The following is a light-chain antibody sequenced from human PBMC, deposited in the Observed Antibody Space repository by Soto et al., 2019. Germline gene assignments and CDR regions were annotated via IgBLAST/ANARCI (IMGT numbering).Light chain of an antibody. V-gene: IGKV3-20*01. Sequence: EIVLTQSPGTLSLSPGERATLSCRASQSVSSSYLAWYQQKPGQAPRVLIYDASSRATGIPDRFSGSGSGTEFTLTISRLEPEDVAVYYCQQYASSVTFGGWTKVEIK. CDR1: QSVSSSY. J-gene: IGKJ4*01. CDR3: QQYASSVT. CDR2: DAS.